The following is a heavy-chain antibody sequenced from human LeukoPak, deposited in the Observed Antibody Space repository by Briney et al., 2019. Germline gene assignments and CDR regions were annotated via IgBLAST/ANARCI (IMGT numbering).Heavy chain of an antibody. V-gene: IGHV3-23*01. CDR2: ISGFGENT. D-gene: IGHD1-26*01. J-gene: IGHJ5*02. CDR1: GFTFISSA. Sequence: GGSLRLSCAASGFTFISSAMSWVRQAPGKGLEWVSTISGFGENTYYADPVKGRFTISRDNFKSALFLQMNSLRAEDTAVYYCAKGGHYSCFDPWGQGTLVIVSS. CDR3: AKGGHYSCFDP.